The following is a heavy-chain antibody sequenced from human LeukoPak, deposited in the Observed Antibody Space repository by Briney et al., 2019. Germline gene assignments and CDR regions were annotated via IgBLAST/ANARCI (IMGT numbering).Heavy chain of an antibody. Sequence: GGSLRLSCAASGFTFSSYAMHWVRQAPGKGLEYVSAISSNGGSTYYANSVKGRFTISRDNSKNTLYLQMGSLRAEDMAVYYCARLPDGGYSNYTHYYYYMDVWGKGTTVTVSS. J-gene: IGHJ6*03. CDR2: ISSNGGST. D-gene: IGHD4-11*01. V-gene: IGHV3-64*01. CDR1: GFTFSSYA. CDR3: ARLPDGGYSNYTHYYYYMDV.